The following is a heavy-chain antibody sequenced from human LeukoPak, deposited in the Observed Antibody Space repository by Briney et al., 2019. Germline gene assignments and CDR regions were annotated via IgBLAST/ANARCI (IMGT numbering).Heavy chain of an antibody. V-gene: IGHV1-24*01. J-gene: IGHJ4*02. Sequence: ASVKVSCKVSGYTLTELSIHWVRQAPGKGHEWMGGFDPEDGETMYAQKFQGRVTLTEDTSTDTVYMELSSLRSEDTAVYYCVTVGRFGPFDYWGQGTLVTVSS. CDR1: GYTLTELS. CDR2: FDPEDGET. D-gene: IGHD3-16*01. CDR3: VTVGRFGPFDY.